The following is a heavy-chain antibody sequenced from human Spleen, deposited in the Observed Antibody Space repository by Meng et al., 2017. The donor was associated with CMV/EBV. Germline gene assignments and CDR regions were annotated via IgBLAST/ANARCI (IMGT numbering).Heavy chain of an antibody. CDR2: INPNSGGT. CDR3: ARHLEEYRFGLAAQQNYFDP. CDR1: FTSYG. D-gene: IGHD2-15*01. J-gene: IGHJ5*02. Sequence: FTSYGISWVRQAPGPGLEWMGWINPNSGGTNYARNFQDRVTLTRDTSINTAYMVLSRLTSGDTAVYYCARHLEEYRFGLAAQQNYFDPWAPGALVTVSS. V-gene: IGHV1-2*02.